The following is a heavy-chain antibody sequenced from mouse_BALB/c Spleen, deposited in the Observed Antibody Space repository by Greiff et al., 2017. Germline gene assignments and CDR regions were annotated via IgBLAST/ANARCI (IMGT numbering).Heavy chain of an antibody. CDR2: ISNGGGST. V-gene: IGHV5-12-2*01. D-gene: IGHD1-1*01. CDR1: GFTFSSYT. CDR3: ARHDYGSSSPFAY. J-gene: IGHJ3*01. Sequence: EVQVVESGGGLVQPGGSLKLSCAASGFTFSSYTMSWVRQTPEKRLEWVAYISNGGGSTYYPDTVKGRFTISRDNAKNTLYLQMSSLKSEDTAMYYCARHDYGSSSPFAYWGQGTLVTVSA.